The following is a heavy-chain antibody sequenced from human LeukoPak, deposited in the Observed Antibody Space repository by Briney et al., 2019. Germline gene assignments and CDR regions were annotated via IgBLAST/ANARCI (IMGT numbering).Heavy chain of an antibody. CDR1: GGSFSGYY. J-gene: IGHJ5*02. CDR3: ARRTHSSSWYKGFSWFDP. D-gene: IGHD6-13*01. V-gene: IGHV4-34*01. CDR2: INHSGST. Sequence: PSETLSLTCAVYGGSFSGYYWSWIRQPPGKGLEWIGEINHSGSTNYNPSLKSRVTISVDTSKNHFSLKLSSVTAADTAVYYCARRTHSSSWYKGFSWFDPWGQGTLVTVSS.